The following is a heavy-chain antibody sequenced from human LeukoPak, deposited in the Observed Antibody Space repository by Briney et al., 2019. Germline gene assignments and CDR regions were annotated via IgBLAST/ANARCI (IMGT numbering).Heavy chain of an antibody. CDR1: GFTFSSYW. Sequence: GGSLRLSCAASGFTFSSYWMSWVRQAPGRGLEWVAVISYDGSNKYYADSVKGRFTISRDNSKNTLYLQMNSLRAEDTAVYYCAKEQRYCSGGSCHNWFDPWGQGTLVTVSS. J-gene: IGHJ5*02. D-gene: IGHD2-15*01. CDR3: AKEQRYCSGGSCHNWFDP. V-gene: IGHV3-30*18. CDR2: ISYDGSNK.